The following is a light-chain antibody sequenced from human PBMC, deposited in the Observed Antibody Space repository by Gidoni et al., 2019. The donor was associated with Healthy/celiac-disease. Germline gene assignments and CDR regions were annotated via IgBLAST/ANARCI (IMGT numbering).Light chain of an antibody. V-gene: IGKV1-39*01. CDR3: QQSYSTPRT. CDR1: QSISSY. Sequence: DIQMTQSPSSLSASVGARVTITCRASQSISSYLNWYQQKPGKAPKLLIYAASSLQSGVPSRFSGSGSGTDFTLTISSLQPEDFATYYCQQSYSTPRTFXQXTKVXIK. CDR2: AAS. J-gene: IGKJ1*01.